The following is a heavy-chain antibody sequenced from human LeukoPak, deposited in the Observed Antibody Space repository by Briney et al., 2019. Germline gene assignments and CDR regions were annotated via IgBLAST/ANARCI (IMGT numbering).Heavy chain of an antibody. CDR2: IYYSGST. V-gene: IGHV4-59*08. J-gene: IGHJ5*02. CDR1: GGSISTYY. D-gene: IGHD2-15*01. Sequence: SETLSLTCTVSGGSISTYYWNWIRQPPGKGLEWIGYIYYSGSTNYNPSLKSRVTISVDTSKNQFSLKLSSVTAADTAVYYCARHDEYCSGGSCLDSWFDPWGQGTLVTVSS. CDR3: ARHDEYCSGGSCLDSWFDP.